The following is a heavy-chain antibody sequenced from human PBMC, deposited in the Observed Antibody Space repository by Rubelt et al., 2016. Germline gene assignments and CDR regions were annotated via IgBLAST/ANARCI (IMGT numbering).Heavy chain of an antibody. CDR1: GGSFSGYY. CDR3: ARQGSTGFDY. J-gene: IGHJ4*02. CDR2: NNHSGST. Sequence: QVQLQQWGAGLLKPSETLSLTCAVYGGSFSGYYWSWIRQPPGKGLEWIGENNHSGSTNYNPSLKSRVTISVDTSKNQCSLKLSSVTAADTAVYYCARQGSTGFDYWGQGTLVTVSS. V-gene: IGHV4-34*01. D-gene: IGHD2-2*01.